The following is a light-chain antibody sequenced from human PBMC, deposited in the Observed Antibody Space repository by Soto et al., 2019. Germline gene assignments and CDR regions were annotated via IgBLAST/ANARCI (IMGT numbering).Light chain of an antibody. CDR3: QHYNSYSEA. CDR1: QTISSW. CDR2: KAS. Sequence: DIQLTQSPSFLSASVGDRVTITCRASQTISSWLAWYQQKPGKAPKLLIYKASTLKSGVPSRFSGSGSWTEFTLTISSLQPDDFATYSCQHYNSYSEAFGQGTKVESK. V-gene: IGKV1-5*03. J-gene: IGKJ1*01.